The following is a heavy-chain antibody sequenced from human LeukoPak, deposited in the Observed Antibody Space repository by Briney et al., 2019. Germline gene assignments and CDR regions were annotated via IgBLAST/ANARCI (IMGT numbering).Heavy chain of an antibody. CDR3: ARSDSSGCLDY. V-gene: IGHV3-66*02. CDR1: GFTASSNY. J-gene: IGHJ4*02. D-gene: IGHD6-19*01. CDR2: IYSGGST. Sequence: GGSLRLSCAASGFTASSNYMSWVRQAPGKGLEWVSVIYSGGSTYYADSVKGRFTISRDNSKNALYLQMNSLRAEDTAVYYCARSDSSGCLDYWGQGTLVTVSS.